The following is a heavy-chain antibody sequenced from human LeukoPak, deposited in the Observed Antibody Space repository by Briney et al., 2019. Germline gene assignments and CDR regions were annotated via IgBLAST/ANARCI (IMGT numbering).Heavy chain of an antibody. CDR3: ALSPYDSSGYFYK. J-gene: IGHJ4*02. V-gene: IGHV3-33*01. CDR1: GFTFSSYG. CDR2: TWYDGSNK. D-gene: IGHD3-22*01. Sequence: GGSLRLSCAASGFTFSSYGMHWVRQAPGKGLEWVAVTWYDGSNKQYADSVKGRFTISRDNSKNTLYLQMSSLRAEDTAVYYCALSPYDSSGYFYKWGQGTLVTVSS.